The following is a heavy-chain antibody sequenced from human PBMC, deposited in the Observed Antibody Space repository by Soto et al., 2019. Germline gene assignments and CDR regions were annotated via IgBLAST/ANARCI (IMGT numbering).Heavy chain of an antibody. V-gene: IGHV6-1*01. CDR2: TYYRSKWYN. Sequence: PSQTLSLTCAISGDSVSGNSAAWNWIRHSPSRSLEWLGRTYYRSKWYNDYAVSMRSRITINPDTTKNQFSLQLNSATPEDTAVYYCATWRFDYWGQGTLVTVSS. J-gene: IGHJ4*02. CDR1: GDSVSGNSAA. CDR3: ATWRFDY.